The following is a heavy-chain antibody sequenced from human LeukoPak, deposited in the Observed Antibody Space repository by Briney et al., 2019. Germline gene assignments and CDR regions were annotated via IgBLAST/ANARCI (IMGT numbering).Heavy chain of an antibody. Sequence: GGSLRLSCAASGFTFSSYVMHWVRQAPGKGLEWVANIKQDGSEKYYVDSVKGRFTISRDNAKNSLYLQMNSLRAEDTAVYYCARGPPRYNWNYFNYWGQGTLVTVSS. D-gene: IGHD1-20*01. CDR3: ARGPPRYNWNYFNY. J-gene: IGHJ4*02. CDR1: GFTFSSYV. CDR2: IKQDGSEK. V-gene: IGHV3-7*01.